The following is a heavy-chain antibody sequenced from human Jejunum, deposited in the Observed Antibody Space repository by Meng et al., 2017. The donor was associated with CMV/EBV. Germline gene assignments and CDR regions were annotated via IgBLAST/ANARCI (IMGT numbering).Heavy chain of an antibody. CDR2: LRGDGTTE. D-gene: IGHD3-10*01. Sequence: AASAFTFSNSWMYWVRQAPGKGLVWVSRLRGDGTTETYADSVRGRFTISRDNVKNMLYLQMNSLRAEDTAVCYCARDRGPGGVDYWGQGTWVTVSS. CDR1: AFTFSNSW. CDR3: ARDRGPGGVDY. V-gene: IGHV3-74*01. J-gene: IGHJ4*02.